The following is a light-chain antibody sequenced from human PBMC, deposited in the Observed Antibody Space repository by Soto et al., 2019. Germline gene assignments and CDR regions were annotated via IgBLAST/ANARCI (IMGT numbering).Light chain of an antibody. CDR2: WAS. CDR1: QSVLENSTNKSY. CDR3: HQYYTTPQT. V-gene: IGKV4-1*01. J-gene: IGKJ2*01. Sequence: VLTQSPGSLAVSLGERATVNCRSSQSVLENSTNKSYLAWYQKNPGHPPKLLVHWASVREAGVPDRFSGGGSGTDFTLTISSLQAEDVAVYYCHQYYTTPQTFGQGTQLEIK.